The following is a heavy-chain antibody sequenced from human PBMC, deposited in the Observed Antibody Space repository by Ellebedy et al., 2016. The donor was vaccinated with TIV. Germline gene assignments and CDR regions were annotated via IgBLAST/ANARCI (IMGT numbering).Heavy chain of an antibody. V-gene: IGHV6-1*01. J-gene: IGHJ4*02. CDR1: GDSVPSNSPT. CDR3: ARYNSGWKIFDY. CDR2: TYYRSKWYY. D-gene: IGHD6-19*01. Sequence: SQTLSLTCAISGDSVPSNSPTWNWLRQSPSRDLEWLGRTYYRSKWYYEYAVSVYSRITINPDTSKNQFSLQLNSVTPEDTAVYYCARYNSGWKIFDYWGQGTLVTVSS.